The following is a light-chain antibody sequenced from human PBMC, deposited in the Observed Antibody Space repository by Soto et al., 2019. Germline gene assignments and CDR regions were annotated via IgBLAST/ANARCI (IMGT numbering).Light chain of an antibody. Sequence: QSALTQPASVSGSPGQSMTISCTGTSSDVGTYNLVSWYQQHPGKAPKLMVYEGTKRPSGVSNRFSGSKSGNTAPLTISGLQAEDEADYYCCSYVGSSTYVFGTGTKVTVL. CDR3: CSYVGSSTYV. CDR1: SSDVGTYNL. J-gene: IGLJ1*01. CDR2: EGT. V-gene: IGLV2-23*01.